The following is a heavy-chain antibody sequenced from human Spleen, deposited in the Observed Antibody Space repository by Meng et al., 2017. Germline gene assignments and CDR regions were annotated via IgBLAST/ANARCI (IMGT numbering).Heavy chain of an antibody. D-gene: IGHD3-10*01. J-gene: IGHJ4*02. V-gene: IGHV1-18*01. CDR3: ARGTPGRSYSDY. CDR2: FVSNADT. CDR1: DYTSASYG. Sequence: QVQLVQSGFEVKKTWASVKVSCKASDYTSASYGISWFRQAPGQGLEWMGWFVSNADTYPAQKFQGRVTMTRDTHTSTDFMELRSLRFDDTAVYYCARGTPGRSYSDYWGQGTLVTVSS.